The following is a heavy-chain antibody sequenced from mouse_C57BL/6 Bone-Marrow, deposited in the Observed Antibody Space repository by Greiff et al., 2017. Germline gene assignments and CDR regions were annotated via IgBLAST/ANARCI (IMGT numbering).Heavy chain of an antibody. Sequence: EVKLQESGPGLVKPSQSLSLTCSVTGYSITSGYYWNWIRQFPGNKLEWMGYISYDGSNNYNPSLKNRISITRDTSKNQFFLKLNSVTTEDTATYYCARLVTTVVPYFDYWGQGTTRTVAS. CDR3: ARLVTTVVPYFDY. V-gene: IGHV3-6*01. CDR1: GYSITSGYY. D-gene: IGHD1-1*01. J-gene: IGHJ2*01. CDR2: ISYDGSN.